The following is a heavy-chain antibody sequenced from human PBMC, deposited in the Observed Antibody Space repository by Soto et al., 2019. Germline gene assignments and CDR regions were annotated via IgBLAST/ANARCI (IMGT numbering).Heavy chain of an antibody. V-gene: IGHV1-2*02. CDR3: ARERTFRRGSNWFDP. CDR1: GYTFTGYY. CDR2: INPNSGGT. J-gene: IGHJ5*02. D-gene: IGHD3-16*01. Sequence: QVQLVQSGAEVKKPGASVKVSCKASGYTFTGYYMHWVRQATGQGLEWMGWINPNSGGTNYAQKFQGRDTMTRDTSISTAYMELRRLRSDDTAVYYCARERTFRRGSNWFDPWGQGTLVTVSS.